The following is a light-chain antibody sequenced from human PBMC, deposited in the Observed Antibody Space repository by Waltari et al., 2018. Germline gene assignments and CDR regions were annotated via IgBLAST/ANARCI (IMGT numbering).Light chain of an antibody. J-gene: IGLJ3*02. CDR2: GSS. Sequence: QSVLTQPPSVSGAPGQRVTIACTGSGSNIGAGYDVPWYQQGPRAAPQLLIYGSSSGPLGVPDRFFGSTSGTSASLAIIGLQAEDEADYYCQSYDITLRVVFGGGTKLTVL. V-gene: IGLV1-40*01. CDR1: GSNIGAGYD. CDR3: QSYDITLRVV.